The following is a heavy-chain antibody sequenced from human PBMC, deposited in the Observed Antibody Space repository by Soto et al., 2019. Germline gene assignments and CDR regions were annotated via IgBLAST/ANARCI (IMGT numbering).Heavy chain of an antibody. Sequence: SETLSLTCTVSGGSIGSGDYYWSWIRQPPGKGLEWIGYIYHSGSTYYNPSLKSRVTISVDRSKNQFSLKLSSVTAADTAVYYCARGRDYDSSGYYYYYYGMDVWGQGTTVTVSS. CDR2: IYHSGST. V-gene: IGHV4-30-2*01. D-gene: IGHD3-22*01. J-gene: IGHJ6*02. CDR3: ARGRDYDSSGYYYYYYGMDV. CDR1: GGSIGSGDYY.